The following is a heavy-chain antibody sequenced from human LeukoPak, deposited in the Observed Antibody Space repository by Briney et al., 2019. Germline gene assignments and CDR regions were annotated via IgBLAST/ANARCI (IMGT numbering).Heavy chain of an antibody. V-gene: IGHV4-59*12. Sequence: TSETLSLTCTVSGGSISTYYWSWIRQPPGKGLEWIGYIYYLGSTNYNPSLKSRVTISVDTSKNQFSLKLSSVTAADTAVYYCARLRGYSYGPSSYYYYMDVWGKGTTVTVSS. CDR3: ARLRGYSYGPSSYYYYMDV. CDR1: GGSISTYY. CDR2: IYYLGST. D-gene: IGHD5-18*01. J-gene: IGHJ6*03.